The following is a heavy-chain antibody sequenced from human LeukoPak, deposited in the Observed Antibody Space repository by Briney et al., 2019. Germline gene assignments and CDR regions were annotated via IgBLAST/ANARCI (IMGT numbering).Heavy chain of an antibody. CDR1: GGSISSSSYY. J-gene: IGHJ4*02. V-gene: IGHV4-39*07. CDR2: IYYSGST. D-gene: IGHD3-22*01. CDR3: ARRATYYYDSSGYYETYYFDY. Sequence: SETLSLTCTVSGGSISSSSYYWGWIRQPPGKGLEWIGSIYYSGSTYYNPSLKSRVTISVDTSKNQFSLKLSSVTAADTAVYYCARRATYYYDSSGYYETYYFDYWGQGTLVTVSS.